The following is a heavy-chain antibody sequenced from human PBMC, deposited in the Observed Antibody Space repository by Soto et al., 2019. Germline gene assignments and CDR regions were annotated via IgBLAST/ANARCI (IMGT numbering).Heavy chain of an antibody. CDR3: TKDRVPDGIYSFDY. CDR1: GFTFSNYD. J-gene: IGHJ4*02. V-gene: IGHV3-30*18. CDR2: ISYDGSNK. D-gene: IGHD2-15*01. Sequence: GGSLRLSCAASGFTFSNYDMHWVRQAPGKGLEWVAFISYDGSNKYYRDSVKGRFTIFKNKSMNTVYLQMNSLTVEDAAVYYCTKDRVPDGIYSFDYWGQGALVTVSS.